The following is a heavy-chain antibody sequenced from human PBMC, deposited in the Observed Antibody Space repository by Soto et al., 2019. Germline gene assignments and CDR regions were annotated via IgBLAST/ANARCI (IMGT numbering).Heavy chain of an antibody. CDR1: GFSFSDYG. CDR2: ISYEGSAQ. D-gene: IGHD3-10*01. Sequence: QVHLVESGGGVVHPGRSLRLSCAASGFSFSDYGMHWVRQAPGKGLEWVAVISYEGSAQHYADSLKGRLTISRDNSKNMLYLQMNSLRPEDTAVYYCAKGASYRTFDYWGQGTLVTVSS. V-gene: IGHV3-30*18. CDR3: AKGASYRTFDY. J-gene: IGHJ4*02.